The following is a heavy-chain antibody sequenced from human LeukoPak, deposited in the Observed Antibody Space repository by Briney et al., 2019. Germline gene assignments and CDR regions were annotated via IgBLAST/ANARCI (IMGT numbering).Heavy chain of an antibody. V-gene: IGHV3-21*01. CDR3: ARDPAWSSWFDP. CDR1: GFTFSSYW. CDR2: ISSSSSYI. D-gene: IGHD1-26*01. J-gene: IGHJ5*02. Sequence: GGSLRLSCAASGFTFSSYWMHWVRQAPGKGLEWVSSISSSSSYIYYADSVKGRFTISRDNAKNSLYLQMNSLRAEDTAVYYCARDPAWSSWFDPWGQGTLVTVSS.